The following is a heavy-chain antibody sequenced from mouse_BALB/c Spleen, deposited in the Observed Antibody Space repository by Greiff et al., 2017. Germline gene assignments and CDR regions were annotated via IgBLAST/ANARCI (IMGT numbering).Heavy chain of an antibody. CDR1: GYTFSSYW. Sequence: VQLQQSGAELMKPGASVKISCKATGYTFSSYWIEWVKQRPGHGLEWIGEILPGSGSTNYNEKFKGKATLTADKSSSTAYMQLSSLTSVDSAVYFCARSYYDYDDYYAMDYWGQGTSVTVSS. CDR3: ARSYYDYDDYYAMDY. V-gene: IGHV1-9*01. CDR2: ILPGSGST. D-gene: IGHD2-4*01. J-gene: IGHJ4*01.